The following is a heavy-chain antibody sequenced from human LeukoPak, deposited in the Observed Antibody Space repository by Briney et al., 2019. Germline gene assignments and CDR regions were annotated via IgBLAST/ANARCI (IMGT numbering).Heavy chain of an antibody. CDR2: ISYDGSNK. J-gene: IGHJ3*02. CDR3: AKTLAVAALPGAFDI. D-gene: IGHD6-19*01. V-gene: IGHV3-30*18. Sequence: PGRSLRLSCAASGFTFSSYGMHWVRQAPGKGLEWVAVISYDGSNKYYADSVKGRFTISRDNSKNTLYLQMNSLRAEDTAVYYCAKTLAVAALPGAFDIWGQGTMVTVSS. CDR1: GFTFSSYG.